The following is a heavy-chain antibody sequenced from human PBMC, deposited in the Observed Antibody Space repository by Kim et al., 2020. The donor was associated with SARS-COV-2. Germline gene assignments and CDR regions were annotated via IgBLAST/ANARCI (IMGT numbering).Heavy chain of an antibody. J-gene: IGHJ6*02. V-gene: IGHV3-11*01. CDR1: GFTFSDYY. D-gene: IGHD5-18*01. CDR2: ISSSGSTI. CDR3: ARDQVANSYGYWAYYYYGMDV. Sequence: GGSLRLSCAASGFTFSDYYMSWIRQAPGKGLEWVSYISSSGSTIYYADSVKGRFTISRDNAKNSLYLQMNSLRAEDTAVYYCARDQVANSYGYWAYYYYGMDVWGQGTTLTVSS.